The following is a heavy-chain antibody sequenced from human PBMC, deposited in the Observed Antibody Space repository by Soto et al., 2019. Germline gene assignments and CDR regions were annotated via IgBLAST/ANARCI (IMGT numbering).Heavy chain of an antibody. CDR1: GFTFSNYA. CDR2: ISYDGSNK. V-gene: IGHV3-30-3*01. D-gene: IGHD5-12*01. CDR3: ARGDGYSGYDCCDY. Sequence: QVQLVESGGGVVQPGRSLRLSCAASGFTFSNYAMHWVRQAPGKGLEWVAVISYDGSNKYYADSVKGRFTISRDNSKNTLYLQMNSLSAEDTAVYYCARGDGYSGYDCCDYWGQGTLVIVSS. J-gene: IGHJ4*02.